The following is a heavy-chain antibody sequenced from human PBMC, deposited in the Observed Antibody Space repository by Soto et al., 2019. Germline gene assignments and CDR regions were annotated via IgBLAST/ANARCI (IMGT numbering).Heavy chain of an antibody. D-gene: IGHD3-22*01. V-gene: IGHV3-21*01. CDR1: GFTFSSYS. CDR2: ISSSSSYI. J-gene: IGHJ4*02. Sequence: GGSLRLSCAASGFTFSSYSMNWVRQAPGKGLEWVSSISSSSSYIYYADSVKGRFTISRDNAKNSLYLQMNSLRAEDTAVYYCARDYDSSGYPRYYFDYWGQGTLVTVSS. CDR3: ARDYDSSGYPRYYFDY.